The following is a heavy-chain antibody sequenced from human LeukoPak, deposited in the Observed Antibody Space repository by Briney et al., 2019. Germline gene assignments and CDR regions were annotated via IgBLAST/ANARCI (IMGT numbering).Heavy chain of an antibody. D-gene: IGHD3-22*01. Sequence: ASVKVSCKASGGTFISYAISWVRQAPGQGLEWMGGIIPIFGTANYAQKFQGRVTITADESTSTAYMELSSLRSEDTAVYYCARGRPYDSSGYYYLWGQGTLVTVSS. CDR1: GGTFISYA. CDR3: ARGRPYDSSGYYYL. J-gene: IGHJ4*02. CDR2: IIPIFGTA. V-gene: IGHV1-69*13.